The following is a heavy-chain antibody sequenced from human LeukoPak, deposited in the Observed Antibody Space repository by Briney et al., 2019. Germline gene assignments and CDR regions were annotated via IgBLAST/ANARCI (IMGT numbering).Heavy chain of an antibody. CDR3: ARLRYDILTGYYREGDYNWFDP. J-gene: IGHJ5*02. Sequence: KSGESLKISCKGSGYSFTSYWIGWVRQMPGKGLEWMGIIYPGDSDTRYSPSFQGQVTISADKSISTAYLQWSSLKASDTAMYYCARLRYDILTGYYREGDYNWFDPWGQGTLVTVSS. CDR1: GYSFTSYW. V-gene: IGHV5-51*01. CDR2: IYPGDSDT. D-gene: IGHD3-9*01.